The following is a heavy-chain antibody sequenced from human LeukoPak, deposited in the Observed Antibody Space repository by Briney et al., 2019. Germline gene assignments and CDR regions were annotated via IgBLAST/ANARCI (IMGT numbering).Heavy chain of an antibody. CDR1: GGSITSCDYY. Sequence: PSETLSLTCTVSGGSITSCDYYWSWIRQPPGKGLEWIGYIYYSGSTYYNPSLKSRLTISVDTSKKQFSLKLRSVTTADTAVYYCARVQTDYDILTGYYRGVFWFDPWGQGTLVTVSS. CDR2: IYYSGST. D-gene: IGHD3-9*01. V-gene: IGHV4-30-4*01. J-gene: IGHJ5*02. CDR3: ARVQTDYDILTGYYRGVFWFDP.